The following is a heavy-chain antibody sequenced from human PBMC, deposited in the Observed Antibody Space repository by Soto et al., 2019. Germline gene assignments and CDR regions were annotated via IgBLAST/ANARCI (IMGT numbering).Heavy chain of an antibody. J-gene: IGHJ3*01. CDR3: ARGGRYCSGGSCFGAFDV. D-gene: IGHD2-15*01. CDR2: INAVNGNA. CDR1: GYTFTIYY. Sequence: ASVKVSCKASGYTFTIYYMHSLRQAPGQRLEWMGGINAVNGNANYSQKFQGRVTITADASASTAYMELSSLRSEDTAVYYCARGGRYCSGGSCFGAFDVWGQGTMVTVSS. V-gene: IGHV1-3*01.